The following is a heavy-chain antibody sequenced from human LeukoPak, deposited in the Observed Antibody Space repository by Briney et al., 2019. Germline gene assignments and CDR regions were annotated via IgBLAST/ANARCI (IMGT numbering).Heavy chain of an antibody. CDR2: IYFSGTT. D-gene: IGHD4-17*01. CDR1: GGSISSHY. CDR3: ASFTDYGDYVGY. Sequence: SETLSLTCTVSGGSISSHYWSWIRQPPGKGLEWIGCIYFSGTTNYNPSLESRVTISVDTSKNQFSLKLSSVTAADTAVYYCASFTDYGDYVGYWGQGTLVTVSS. V-gene: IGHV4-59*11. J-gene: IGHJ4*02.